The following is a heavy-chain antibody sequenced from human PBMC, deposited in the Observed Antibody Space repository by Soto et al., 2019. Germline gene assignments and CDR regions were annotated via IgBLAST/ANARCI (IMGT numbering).Heavy chain of an antibody. J-gene: IGHJ2*01. CDR1: GFTFSSYS. Sequence: EVQLVESGGGLVKPGGSLRLSCEASGFTFSSYSMNWVRQAPGKGLEWVSSISSTSNSIYQADSVKGRFTISIDNAKNSLYLHMNSLRPEDTAVYYCARDTGAAVGAFDLWGRGTLVTVSS. D-gene: IGHD6-13*01. V-gene: IGHV3-21*01. CDR2: ISSTSNSI. CDR3: ARDTGAAVGAFDL.